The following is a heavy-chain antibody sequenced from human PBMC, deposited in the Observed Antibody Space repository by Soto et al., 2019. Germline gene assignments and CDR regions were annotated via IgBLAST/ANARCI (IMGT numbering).Heavy chain of an antibody. CDR2: ISGSGGST. Sequence: EVQLLESGGGLVQRGGSLRLSCAASGFTFSSYAMSWVRQAPGKGLEWVSAISGSGGSTYYADSVKGRFTISRDNSKTRLYLQMNSLRAEDTPVYYCATSLGGDYYYYGIDVWGQGTTVTVSS. D-gene: IGHD3-10*01. V-gene: IGHV3-23*01. J-gene: IGHJ6*02. CDR1: GFTFSSYA. CDR3: ATSLGGDYYYYGIDV.